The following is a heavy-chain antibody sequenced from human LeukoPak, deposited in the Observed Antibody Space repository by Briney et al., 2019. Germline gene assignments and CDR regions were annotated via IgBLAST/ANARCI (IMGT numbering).Heavy chain of an antibody. J-gene: IGHJ6*02. CDR3: ARVSGDTAMAEDYYYYYGMDV. CDR1: GYTFTSYY. Sequence: SVKVSCKASGYTFTSYYMHWVRQAPGQGLEWMGRIIPILGIANYAQKFQGRVTITADKSTSTAYMELSSLRSEDTAVYYCARVSGDTAMAEDYYYYYGMDVWGQGTTVTVSS. D-gene: IGHD5-18*01. CDR2: IIPILGIA. V-gene: IGHV1-69*04.